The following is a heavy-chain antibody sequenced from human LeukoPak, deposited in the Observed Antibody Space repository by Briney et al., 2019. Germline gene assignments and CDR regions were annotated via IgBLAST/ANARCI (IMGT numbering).Heavy chain of an antibody. D-gene: IGHD6-13*01. CDR3: AGGEQQLVFY. Sequence: PSETLSLTCTVSGGSISSGGYYWSWIRQPPGKGLEWIGYIYHSGSTYYNPSLKSRVTISVDRSKNQFSLKLSSVTAADTAVYYCAGGEQQLVFYWGQGTLVTVSS. J-gene: IGHJ4*02. CDR1: GGSISSGGYY. V-gene: IGHV4-30-2*02. CDR2: IYHSGST.